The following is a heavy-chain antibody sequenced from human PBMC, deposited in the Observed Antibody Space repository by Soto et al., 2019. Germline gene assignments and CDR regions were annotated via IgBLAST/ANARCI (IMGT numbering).Heavy chain of an antibody. D-gene: IGHD1-26*01. CDR3: ALDMHAGFTHYFDT. J-gene: IGHJ5*02. CDR2: IHGSGSA. V-gene: IGHV4-4*07. CDR1: NGSISNFY. Sequence: SQTLSLTCTVSNGSISNFYWNWIRQSAGKGLEWIGRIHGSGSATYNPSLRSRVTMSVDTSKNQFSLKVNSVTGADTAVYYCALDMHAGFTHYFDTWGQGNLVTVSS.